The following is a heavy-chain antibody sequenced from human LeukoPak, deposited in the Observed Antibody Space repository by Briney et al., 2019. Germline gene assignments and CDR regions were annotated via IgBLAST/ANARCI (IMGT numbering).Heavy chain of an antibody. J-gene: IGHJ5*02. CDR1: GFTFSSHA. V-gene: IGHV3-23*01. CDR3: AKDYLYDYVS. Sequence: GGSLRLSCAASGFTFSSHAVTWVRQAPGKGLEWVSALSGSGGVTYYADSVKGRFTISRDNSKNTLYLQMNSLRVEDTAVYYCAKDYLYDYVSWGQGTLVAVSS. D-gene: IGHD3-16*01. CDR2: LSGSGGVT.